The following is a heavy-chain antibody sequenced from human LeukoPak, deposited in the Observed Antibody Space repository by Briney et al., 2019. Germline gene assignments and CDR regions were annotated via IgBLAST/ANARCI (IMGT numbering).Heavy chain of an antibody. D-gene: IGHD3-9*01. Sequence: PGGSLRLSCAASGFTFSSYAMSWVRQAPGKGLEWVAVISYDGSNKYYADSVKGRFTISRDNSKNTLYLQMNSLRAEDTAVYYCAKDIFAYYYYGMDVWGQGTTVTVSS. V-gene: IGHV3-30*18. J-gene: IGHJ6*02. CDR1: GFTFSSYA. CDR2: ISYDGSNK. CDR3: AKDIFAYYYYGMDV.